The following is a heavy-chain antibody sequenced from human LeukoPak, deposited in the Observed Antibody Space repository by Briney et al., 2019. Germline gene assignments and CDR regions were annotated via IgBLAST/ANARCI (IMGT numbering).Heavy chain of an antibody. CDR3: ARSYDYVWGSYRYRYYYMDV. J-gene: IGHJ6*03. CDR2: INHSGST. V-gene: IGHV4-34*01. Sequence: SETLSLTCALYGGSFSGYYWSWIRQPPGKGLEWIGEINHSGSTNYNPSLKSRVTISVDTPKNQFSLKLSSVTAADTAVYYCARSYDYVWGSYRYRYYYMDVWGKGTTVTVSS. CDR1: GGSFSGYY. D-gene: IGHD3-16*02.